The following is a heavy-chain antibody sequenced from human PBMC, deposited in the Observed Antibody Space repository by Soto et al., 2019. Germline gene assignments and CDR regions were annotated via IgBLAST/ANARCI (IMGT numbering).Heavy chain of an antibody. V-gene: IGHV3-30-3*01. Sequence: QVPLVESGGGVVQPGRSLRLSCAASGFTFSSYAMHWVRQAPGKGLEWVSVISNDGSRKYYADSVKGRFIISRDNSNNMLYLQMISLRPEDTGVYYCATPRPAIALAGYYYFDYWGQGTLVTVSS. CDR3: ATPRPAIALAGYYYFDY. J-gene: IGHJ4*02. CDR2: ISNDGSRK. D-gene: IGHD6-19*01. CDR1: GFTFSSYA.